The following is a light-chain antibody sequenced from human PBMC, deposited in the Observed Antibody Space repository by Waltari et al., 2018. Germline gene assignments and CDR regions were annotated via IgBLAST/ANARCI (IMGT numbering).Light chain of an antibody. CDR1: QSVLYNSNSKNY. J-gene: IGKJ2*01. V-gene: IGKV4-1*01. CDR2: WAS. CDR3: QQYYNIPRT. Sequence: DIVMTQSPDSLALSLGERATIKCKSSQSVLYNSNSKNYLAWYQQKSGQPPKLLISWASTRESGVPDRFSGSGSGTDFTLIISNLQAEDVAVYYCQQYYNIPRTFGQGTKLEI.